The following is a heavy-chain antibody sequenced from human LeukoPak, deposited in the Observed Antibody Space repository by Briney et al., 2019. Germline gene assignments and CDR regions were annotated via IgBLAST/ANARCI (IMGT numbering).Heavy chain of an antibody. J-gene: IGHJ4*01. Sequence: SETLSLTCTVSGGSISSYHWSWIRQPAGKGLELIGRIHTSGSTNYNPSLKSRATMSVDTSKNQFSLNLSSVIAADTAVYYCARGWINLDYWGHGILVTVSS. CDR2: IHTSGST. CDR3: ARGWINLDY. V-gene: IGHV4-4*07. D-gene: IGHD5-12*01. CDR1: GGSISSYH.